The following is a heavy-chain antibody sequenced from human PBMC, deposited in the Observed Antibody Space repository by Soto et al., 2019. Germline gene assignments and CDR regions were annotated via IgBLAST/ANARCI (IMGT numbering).Heavy chain of an antibody. D-gene: IGHD3-9*01. CDR1: GFSLTTSAVA. V-gene: IGHV2-5*04. CDR2: VYGSDDK. CDR3: VRRYAPYYFDY. J-gene: IGHJ4*02. Sequence: QITLQESGPTLVKPTQTLTLTCTFSGFSLTTSAVAVGCIRQPPGKALECLAIVYGSDDKFYSPSLRSRLTITKDNSKNQVVLTLTDIDPVDTGTYLCVRRYAPYYFDYWGQGTLVTVSS.